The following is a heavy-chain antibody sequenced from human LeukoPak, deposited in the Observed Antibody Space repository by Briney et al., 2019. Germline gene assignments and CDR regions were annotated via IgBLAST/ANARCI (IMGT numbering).Heavy chain of an antibody. Sequence: PGGSLRLSCAASGFTFSSYGMSWVRQAPGKGLEWVSVIYSGGSTYYADSVKGRFTISRDNSKNTLYLQMNSLRAEDTAVYYCAKHLRRRFFSKTLGFDPWGQGTLVTVSS. CDR2: IYSGGST. CDR3: AKHLRRRFFSKTLGFDP. J-gene: IGHJ5*02. V-gene: IGHV3-66*04. D-gene: IGHD3-3*01. CDR1: GFTFSSYG.